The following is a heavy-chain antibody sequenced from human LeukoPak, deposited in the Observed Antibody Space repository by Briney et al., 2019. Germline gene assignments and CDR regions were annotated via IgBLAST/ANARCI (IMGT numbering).Heavy chain of an antibody. V-gene: IGHV4-38-2*02. CDR1: GYSISSGYY. CDR3: ARDEVVVVTAISSNWFDP. D-gene: IGHD2-21*02. Sequence: SETLSLTCTVSGYSISSGYYWGWIRQPPGKGLEWIGSIYRSGSTYYNPSLKSRVTISVDTSKNQFSLKLSSVTAADTAVYYCARDEVVVVTAISSNWFDPWGQGTLVTVSS. J-gene: IGHJ5*02. CDR2: IYRSGST.